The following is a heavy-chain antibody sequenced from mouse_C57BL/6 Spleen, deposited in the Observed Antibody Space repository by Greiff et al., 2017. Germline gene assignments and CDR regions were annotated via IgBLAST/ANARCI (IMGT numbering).Heavy chain of an antibody. CDR2: IRSKSSDYAT. CDR3: VREGPYGSSCDY. J-gene: IGHJ2*01. D-gene: IGHD1-1*01. Sequence: EVQGVESGGGLVQPKGSLKLSCAAPGFTFNTYAMHWVRQAPGKGLEWVARIRSKSSDYATYYADSVKDRFTISRDDSQSMLYLQMNNLKTEDTAMYYCVREGPYGSSCDYWGQGTTLTVSS. CDR1: GFTFNTYA. V-gene: IGHV10-3*01.